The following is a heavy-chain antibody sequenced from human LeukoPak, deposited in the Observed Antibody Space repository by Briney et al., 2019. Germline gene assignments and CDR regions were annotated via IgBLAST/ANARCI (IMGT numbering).Heavy chain of an antibody. D-gene: IGHD3-9*01. Sequence: GRSLRLSCTVSGFTFGDYAVSWVRQAPGKGLEWVANIKQDGSEKYYVDSVKGRFTISRDNAKNSLYLQMNSLRAEDTAVYYCARDEDYDILTGSAPLDYWGQGTLVTVSS. CDR1: GFTFGDYA. CDR2: IKQDGSEK. V-gene: IGHV3-7*04. CDR3: ARDEDYDILTGSAPLDY. J-gene: IGHJ4*02.